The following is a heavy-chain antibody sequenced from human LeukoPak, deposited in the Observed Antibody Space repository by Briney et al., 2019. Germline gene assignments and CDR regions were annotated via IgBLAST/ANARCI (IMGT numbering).Heavy chain of an antibody. CDR3: SRDQTPYY. V-gene: IGHV3-49*04. CDR1: GFTFGDYA. Sequence: GGSLRLSCTASGFTFGDYAMSWVRQAPGKGLEWVGFIASKAYGGTSEYAASVKGRFTISRDDSKSIAYLQMNSLKTEDTAVYFCSRDQTPYYWGQGTLVTVSS. CDR2: IASKAYGGTS. J-gene: IGHJ4*02.